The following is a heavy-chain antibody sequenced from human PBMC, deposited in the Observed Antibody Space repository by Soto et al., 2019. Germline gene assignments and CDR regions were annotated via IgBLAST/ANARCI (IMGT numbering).Heavy chain of an antibody. CDR1: GGSISSYY. CDR2: MYHSGST. Sequence: PSETLSLTCTVSGGSISSYYWSWIRQPPGKGLEWIGYMYHSGSTYYNPSLKSRVTISVDTSKNQFSLKLSSVTAADTAVYYCARERALLLWFGELINWFDPWGQGTLVTVSS. D-gene: IGHD3-10*01. CDR3: ARERALLLWFGELINWFDP. V-gene: IGHV4-59*12. J-gene: IGHJ5*02.